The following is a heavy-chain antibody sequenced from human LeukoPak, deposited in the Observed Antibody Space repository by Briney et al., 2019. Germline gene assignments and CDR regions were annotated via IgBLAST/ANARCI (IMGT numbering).Heavy chain of an antibody. Sequence: ASVKVSCKASGYTFTSYDINWVRQATGQELEWMGWMNPNSGNTGYAQKFQGRVTMTRNTSISTAYMELSSLRSEDTAVYYCARGLGYYDSSGYYILTGSFDYWGQGTLVTVSS. J-gene: IGHJ4*02. V-gene: IGHV1-8*01. CDR2: MNPNSGNT. CDR3: ARGLGYYDSSGYYILTGSFDY. D-gene: IGHD3-22*01. CDR1: GYTFTSYD.